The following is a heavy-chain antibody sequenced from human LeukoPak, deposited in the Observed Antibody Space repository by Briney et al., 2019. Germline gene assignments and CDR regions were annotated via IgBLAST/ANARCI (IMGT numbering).Heavy chain of an antibody. CDR3: ARGGPETLYDSSGYSVDYFDY. V-gene: IGHV3-20*04. CDR2: INWNGGST. J-gene: IGHJ4*02. CDR1: GFTFDDYG. D-gene: IGHD3-22*01. Sequence: GGSLRLSCAASGFTFDDYGMSWVRQAPGKGLEWVSGINWNGGSTGYADSVKGRFTISRDNAKNSLYLQMNSLRAEDTALYYCARGGPETLYDSSGYSVDYFDYWGQGTLVTVSS.